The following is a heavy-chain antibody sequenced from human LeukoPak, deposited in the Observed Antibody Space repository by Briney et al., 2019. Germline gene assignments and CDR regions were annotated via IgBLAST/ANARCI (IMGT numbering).Heavy chain of an antibody. CDR1: GYTFTSYG. CDR3: ARDLPIAAGNNWFDP. Sequence: GASVKVSCKASGYTFTSYGISWVRQAPGQGLEWVGWISAYNGNTNYAQKLQGRVTMTTDTSTSTAYMELRSLRSDDTAVYYCARDLPIAAGNNWFDPWGQGTLVTVSS. D-gene: IGHD6-13*01. V-gene: IGHV1-18*01. CDR2: ISAYNGNT. J-gene: IGHJ5*02.